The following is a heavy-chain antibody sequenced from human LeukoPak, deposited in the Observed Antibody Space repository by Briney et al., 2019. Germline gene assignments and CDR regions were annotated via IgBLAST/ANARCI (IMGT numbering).Heavy chain of an antibody. Sequence: GGSLRLSCEGSGFTFSNYWMGWVRQAPGKGLQWVANIKTDGSEKYYVDPVKGRFTISRDNAKNSLYLQMNSLRAEDTAVYYCARDTGGESYDSSGYYFDYWGQGTLVTVSS. CDR1: GFTFSNYW. V-gene: IGHV3-7*01. J-gene: IGHJ4*02. CDR3: ARDTGGESYDSSGYYFDY. CDR2: IKTDGSEK. D-gene: IGHD3-22*01.